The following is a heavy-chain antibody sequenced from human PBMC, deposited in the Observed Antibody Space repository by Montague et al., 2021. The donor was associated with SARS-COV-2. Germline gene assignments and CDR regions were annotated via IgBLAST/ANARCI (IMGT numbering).Heavy chain of an antibody. CDR2: IYYSGST. Sequence: SETLSLTCTVSGGSISSTSYYWGWIRQPPGKGLEWIGSIYYSGSTYYNPSLKSRVTISVDTSKNQFSLKLSSVTAADTALYFCARHGTPGYGPFDSWGQGTLVAVSS. V-gene: IGHV4-39*01. CDR1: GGSISSTSYY. J-gene: IGHJ4*01. D-gene: IGHD5-12*01. CDR3: ARHGTPGYGPFDS.